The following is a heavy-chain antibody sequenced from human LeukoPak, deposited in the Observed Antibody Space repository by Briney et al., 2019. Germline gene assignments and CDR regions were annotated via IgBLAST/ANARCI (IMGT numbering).Heavy chain of an antibody. CDR3: ARDPGGNSLFDY. Sequence: SVKVSCKASGGTFSNYAISWVRQAPGQGLEWMGRIIPIFGTANYAQKFQGRVTITTDESTSTAYMELSSLRSEDTAVYYCARDPGGNSLFDYWGQGTLVTVSP. CDR1: GGTFSNYA. V-gene: IGHV1-69*05. J-gene: IGHJ4*02. CDR2: IIPIFGTA. D-gene: IGHD4-23*01.